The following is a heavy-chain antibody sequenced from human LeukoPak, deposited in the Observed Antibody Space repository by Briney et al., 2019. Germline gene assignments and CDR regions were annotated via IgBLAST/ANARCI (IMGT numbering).Heavy chain of an antibody. V-gene: IGHV3-48*02. J-gene: IGHJ5*02. CDR3: ARDRDYDFWSDYFGWFDP. CDR2: ISSSSSTI. CDR1: GFTLSSDW. Sequence: GGSLRLSCVVSGFTLSSDWMNWVRQAPGKGLEWVSYISSSSSTIYYADSVKGRFTISRDNAKNSLYLQMNNLRDEDTAVYYCARDRDYDFWSDYFGWFDPWGQGTLVTVSS. D-gene: IGHD3-3*01.